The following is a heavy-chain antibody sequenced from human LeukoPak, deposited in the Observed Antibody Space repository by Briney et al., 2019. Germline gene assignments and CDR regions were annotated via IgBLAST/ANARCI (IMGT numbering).Heavy chain of an antibody. CDR3: ARDHQYGMDV. J-gene: IGHJ6*02. V-gene: IGHV3-30-3*01. Sequence: GRSLRLSCAASGFTFSSYAMHWVRQAPGKGLEWVAVISYDGSNKYYADSVKGRFTISRDNSKNTLCLQMNSLRAEDTAVYYCARDHQYGMDVWGQGTTVTVSS. CDR2: ISYDGSNK. CDR1: GFTFSSYA.